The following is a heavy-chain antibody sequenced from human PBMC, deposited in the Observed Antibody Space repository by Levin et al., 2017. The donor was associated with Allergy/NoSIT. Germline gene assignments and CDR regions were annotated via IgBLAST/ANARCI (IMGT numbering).Heavy chain of an antibody. CDR2: IYYSGST. CDR1: GGSISSSSYY. J-gene: IGHJ6*02. CDR3: ASQPTRAGYYGMDV. Sequence: SETLSLTCTVSGGSISSSSYYWGWIRQPPGKGLEWIGSIYYSGSTYYNPSLKSRVTISVDTSKNQFSLKLSSVTAADTAVYYCASQPTRAGYYGMDVWGQGTTVTVSS. V-gene: IGHV4-39*01.